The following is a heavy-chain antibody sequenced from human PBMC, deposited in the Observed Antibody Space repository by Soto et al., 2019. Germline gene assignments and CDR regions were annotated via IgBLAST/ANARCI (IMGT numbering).Heavy chain of an antibody. J-gene: IGHJ4*02. CDR1: GFSVNNYY. D-gene: IGHD2-2*01. CDR2: INSGSST. V-gene: IGHV3-66*01. Sequence: EVQLLQSGGFLVQPGGSLRVSCAASGFSVNNYYMSWVSQAPGKGLEWVSTINSGSSTFYADSVKGRFIISRDNSKNTLFLQMDSLRAEDTAVYYCRGHNIVVVPAADFDYCGQGTLVTVSS. CDR3: RGHNIVVVPAADFDY.